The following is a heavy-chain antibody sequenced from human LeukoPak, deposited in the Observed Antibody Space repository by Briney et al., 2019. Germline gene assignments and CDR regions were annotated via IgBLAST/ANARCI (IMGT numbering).Heavy chain of an antibody. Sequence: GGSLRLSCAASGFTVSSNYMSWVRQAPGKGLEWVANIKQDGSEKYYVDSVKGRFTISRDNAKNSLYLQMNSLRAEDTAVYYCAKDGRYSSSWYYFDYWGQGTLVTVSS. CDR3: AKDGRYSSSWYYFDY. V-gene: IGHV3-7*03. CDR2: IKQDGSEK. D-gene: IGHD6-13*01. J-gene: IGHJ4*02. CDR1: GFTVSSNY.